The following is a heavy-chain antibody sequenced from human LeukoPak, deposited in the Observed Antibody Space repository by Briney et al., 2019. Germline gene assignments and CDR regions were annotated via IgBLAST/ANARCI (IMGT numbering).Heavy chain of an antibody. CDR1: GGTFSSYA. V-gene: IGHV1-69*01. D-gene: IGHD5-18*01. Sequence: GSSVKVSCEASGGTFSSYALTWVRQAPGQGLEWMGGIMSMFGTAKYAQKFQGRVTITADESTSTAYMELSSLRSEDTAVYYCARGREIPAIGLDYWGQGTLVTVSS. J-gene: IGHJ4*02. CDR2: IMSMFGTA. CDR3: ARGREIPAIGLDY.